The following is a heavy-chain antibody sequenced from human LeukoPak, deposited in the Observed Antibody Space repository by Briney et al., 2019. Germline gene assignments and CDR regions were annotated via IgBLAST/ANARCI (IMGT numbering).Heavy chain of an antibody. CDR3: ARRFSGNYYYYYMDV. CDR1: GGSISSSNW. Sequence: PSGTLSLTCAVSGGSISSSNWWSWVRQPPGKGLEWIGEIYHSGSTNYNPSLKSRVTISVDTSKNQFSLKLSSVTAADTAVYYCARRFSGNYYYYYMDVWGKGTTVTVSS. CDR2: IYHSGST. D-gene: IGHD5-12*01. J-gene: IGHJ6*03. V-gene: IGHV4-4*02.